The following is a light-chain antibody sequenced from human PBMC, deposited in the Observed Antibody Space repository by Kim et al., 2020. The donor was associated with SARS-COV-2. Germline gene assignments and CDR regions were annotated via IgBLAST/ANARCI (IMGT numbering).Light chain of an antibody. CDR2: GTS. V-gene: IGLV7-46*01. CDR1: TGAVTSGHY. CDR3: LLLYGGTFL. Sequence: QAVVTQEPSLTVSPGGTVTLTCDSSTGAVTSGHYTYWFQQKPGQAPRTLIYGTSQKHSWTPARFSGSLLGGKAALTLSGAQPEDEADYYCLLLYGGTFLFGGGNQLTVL. J-gene: IGLJ2*01.